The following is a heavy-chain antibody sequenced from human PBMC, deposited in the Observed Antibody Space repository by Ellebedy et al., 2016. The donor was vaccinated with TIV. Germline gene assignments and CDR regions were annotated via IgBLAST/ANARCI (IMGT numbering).Heavy chain of an antibody. D-gene: IGHD5-24*01. CDR1: GGSISTYY. CDR2: ASSSGGS. CDR3: AKQTRDGYNWDSYYYYMDV. V-gene: IGHV4-59*08. Sequence: MPSETLSLTCSVSGGSISTYYWTWVRQAPGKGLEWIGSASSSGGSHYSPSLQRRVTISVDLSKNAFSLRLNSVIAADTAVYYCAKQTRDGYNWDSYYYYMDVWGKGTTVTVSS. J-gene: IGHJ6*03.